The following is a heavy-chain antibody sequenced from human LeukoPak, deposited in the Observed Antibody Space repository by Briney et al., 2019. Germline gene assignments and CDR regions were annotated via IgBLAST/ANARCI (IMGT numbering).Heavy chain of an antibody. CDR2: ISGSGGST. D-gene: IGHD2-2*01. CDR1: GFTFSSYA. Sequence: GGSLRLSCAASGFTFSSYAMSWVRQAPGKGLEWVSAISGSGGSTYYADSVKGRFTISRDNSKNTLYLQMNSLRAEDTAVYYCAKQGRGYCSSTSCRMYYFDYWGQGTLVTVSS. J-gene: IGHJ4*02. V-gene: IGHV3-23*01. CDR3: AKQGRGYCSSTSCRMYYFDY.